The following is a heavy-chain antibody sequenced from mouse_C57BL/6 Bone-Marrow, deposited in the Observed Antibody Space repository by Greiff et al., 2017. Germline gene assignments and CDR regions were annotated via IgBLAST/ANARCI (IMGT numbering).Heavy chain of an antibody. V-gene: IGHV5-4*01. CDR2: ISDGGSYT. D-gene: IGHD2-4*01. J-gene: IGHJ3*01. CDR1: GFTFSSYA. Sequence: EVQGVESGGGLVKPGGSLKLSCAASGFTFSSYAMSWVRQTPEKRLEWVATISDGGSYTYYPDNVKGRFTISRDNAKNNLYLQMSHLKSEDTAMYYCAIYYDYDGVAYWGQGTLVTVSA. CDR3: AIYYDYDGVAY.